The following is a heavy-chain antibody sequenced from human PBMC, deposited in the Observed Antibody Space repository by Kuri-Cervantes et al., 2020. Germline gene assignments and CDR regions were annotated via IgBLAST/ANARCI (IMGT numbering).Heavy chain of an antibody. D-gene: IGHD2-2*01. Sequence: SVKVSCKASGGTFSSYAISWVRQAPGQGLEWMGGIIPIFGTANYAQKFQGRVTITADESTSTAYMELSSLRSEDTAVYYCARPSYCSSTSYLPGAFDIWGQGTMVTVSS. CDR1: GGTFSSYA. CDR2: IIPIFGTA. V-gene: IGHV1-69*13. J-gene: IGHJ3*02. CDR3: ARPSYCSSTSYLPGAFDI.